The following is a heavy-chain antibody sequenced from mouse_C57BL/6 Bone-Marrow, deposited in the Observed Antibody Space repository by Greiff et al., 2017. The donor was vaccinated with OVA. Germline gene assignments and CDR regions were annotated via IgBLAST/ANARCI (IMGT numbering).Heavy chain of an antibody. CDR3: AREGKIYYGYDEEAYYYAMDY. CDR2: IYPRSGNT. J-gene: IGHJ4*01. Sequence: QVQLQQSGAELARPGASVKLSCKASGYTFTSYGISWVKQRTGQGLEWIGEIYPRSGNTYYNEKFKGKATLTADKSSSTAYMELRSLTSEDSAVYCCAREGKIYYGYDEEAYYYAMDYWGQGTSVTVSS. CDR1: GYTFTSYG. V-gene: IGHV1-81*01. D-gene: IGHD2-2*01.